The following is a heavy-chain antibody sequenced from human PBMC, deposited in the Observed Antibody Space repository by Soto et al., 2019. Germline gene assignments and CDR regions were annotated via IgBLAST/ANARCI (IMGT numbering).Heavy chain of an antibody. CDR3: ASALCSTACYLLDY. V-gene: IGHV3-30-3*01. Sequence: QVQLVESGGGVVQPGRSLRLSCAASGFTFSRSAIHWVRQAPGKGLEWVALISSDGSHTSYADSVKGRATISRDNAANTVYLLMNNLIVDDTAVYHCASALCSTACYLLDYWGLGTLVTVSS. D-gene: IGHD2-2*01. J-gene: IGHJ4*02. CDR1: GFTFSRSA. CDR2: ISSDGSHT.